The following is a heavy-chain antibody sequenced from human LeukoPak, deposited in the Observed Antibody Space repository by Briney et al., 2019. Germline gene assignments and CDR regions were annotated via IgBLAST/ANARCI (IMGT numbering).Heavy chain of an antibody. CDR2: IKQDGSER. CDR1: GFTFSSYW. Sequence: GGSLRLSCAASGFTFSSYWMSWVRQAPGKGLEWVANIKQDGSERNYVDSVKGRFTISRDNSKNTLYLQMNSLRAEDTAVYYCAKSRSPGFDYWGQGTLVTVSS. CDR3: AKSRSPGFDY. J-gene: IGHJ4*02. V-gene: IGHV3-7*03.